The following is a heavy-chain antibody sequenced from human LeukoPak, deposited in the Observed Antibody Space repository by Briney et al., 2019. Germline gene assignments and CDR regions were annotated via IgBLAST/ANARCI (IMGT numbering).Heavy chain of an antibody. CDR3: AKDSGDIYWYFDL. CDR1: GFTFSKYA. D-gene: IGHD4-17*01. Sequence: KAGGSLRLSCAASGFTFSKYAMSWVRQAPVEGLEWVSVISGSGGSTYYADSVKGRFTISRDNSKNTLYLQVTSLRAEDTAVYYCAKDSGDIYWYFDLWGRGTLVTVSS. V-gene: IGHV3-23*01. CDR2: ISGSGGST. J-gene: IGHJ2*01.